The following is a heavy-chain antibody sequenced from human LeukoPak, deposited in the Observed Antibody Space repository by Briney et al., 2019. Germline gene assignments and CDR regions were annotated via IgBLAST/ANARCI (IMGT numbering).Heavy chain of an antibody. V-gene: IGHV3-48*03. Sequence: GGSLRLSCAASGFTFSDYEMTWVRHSPGKGLEWISHISSDGSYIYYADSVKGRFTISRDNAKNSVYLQMNSLRVEDTAVYYCARDRTGDLDYWGQGTLVSVSS. CDR3: ARDRTGDLDY. CDR2: ISSDGSYI. CDR1: GFTFSDYE. J-gene: IGHJ4*02. D-gene: IGHD3/OR15-3a*01.